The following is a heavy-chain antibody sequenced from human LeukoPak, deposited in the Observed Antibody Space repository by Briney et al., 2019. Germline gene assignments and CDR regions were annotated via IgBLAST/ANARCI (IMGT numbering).Heavy chain of an antibody. V-gene: IGHV1-3*01. Sequence: AASVKVSCKASGYTFTSYAMHWVRQALGQRLEWMGWINAGNGNTKYSQKFQGRVTITRDTSASTAYMELSSLRSEDTAVYYCARGERKWLLLRPHHFDYWGQGTLVTVSS. CDR2: INAGNGNT. D-gene: IGHD3-22*01. CDR3: ARGERKWLLLRPHHFDY. CDR1: GYTFTSYA. J-gene: IGHJ4*02.